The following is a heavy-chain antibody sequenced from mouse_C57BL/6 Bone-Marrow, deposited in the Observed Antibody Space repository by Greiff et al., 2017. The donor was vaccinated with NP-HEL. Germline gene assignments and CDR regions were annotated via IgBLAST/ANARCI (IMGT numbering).Heavy chain of an antibody. CDR3: ARGGQLRDYYAMDY. D-gene: IGHD3-2*02. V-gene: IGHV5-15*01. CDR1: GFTFSDYG. CDR2: ISNLAYSI. Sequence: EVKLMESGGGLVQPGGSLKLSCAASGFTFSDYGMAWVRQAPRKGPEWVAFISNLAYSIYYADTVTGRFTISRENAKNTLYLEMSSLRSEDTAMYYCARGGQLRDYYAMDYWGQGTSVTVSS. J-gene: IGHJ4*01.